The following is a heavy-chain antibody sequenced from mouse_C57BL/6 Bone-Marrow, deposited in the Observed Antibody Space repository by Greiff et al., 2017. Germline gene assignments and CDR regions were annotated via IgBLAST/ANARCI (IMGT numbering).Heavy chain of an antibody. CDR2: ISDGGSYT. CDR3: ARGRGMDY. Sequence: EVMLVESGGGLVKPGGSLKLSCAASGFTFSSYAMSWVRQTPEKRLEWVATISDGGSYTYYPDNVKGRFTISRDNAKNNLYLQMSHLKSEDTAMYYCARGRGMDYWGQGTSVTVSS. V-gene: IGHV5-4*03. J-gene: IGHJ4*01. CDR1: GFTFSSYA.